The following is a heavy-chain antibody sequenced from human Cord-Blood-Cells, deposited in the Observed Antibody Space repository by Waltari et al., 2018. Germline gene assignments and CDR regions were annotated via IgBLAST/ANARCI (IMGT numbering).Heavy chain of an antibody. D-gene: IGHD6-19*01. Sequence: QVQLQQWGAGLLKPSEPLYLTCAVYGGSFSGYYWIWTRQPPGKGLEGIGEINHSGSTNYNPSLKSRVTISVDTSKNQFSLKLSSVTAADTAVYYCARFHSGWYAFDIWGQGTMVTVSS. J-gene: IGHJ3*02. CDR3: ARFHSGWYAFDI. V-gene: IGHV4-34*01. CDR1: GGSFSGYY. CDR2: INHSGST.